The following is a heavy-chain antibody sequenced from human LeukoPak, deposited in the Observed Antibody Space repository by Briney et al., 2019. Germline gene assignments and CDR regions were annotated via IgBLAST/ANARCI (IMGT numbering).Heavy chain of an antibody. CDR3: ARGEDSPYGTTGGFDY. D-gene: IGHD1-14*01. CDR1: GFTFSTYS. J-gene: IGHJ4*02. CDR2: IKQDGSEK. V-gene: IGHV3-7*03. Sequence: GGSLRLSCAASGFTFSTYSMSWVRQAPGKGLEWVANIKQDGSEKYYVDSVKGRFTISRDNAKNSLYLQMNSLRAEDTAVYYCARGEDSPYGTTGGFDYWGQGTLVTVSS.